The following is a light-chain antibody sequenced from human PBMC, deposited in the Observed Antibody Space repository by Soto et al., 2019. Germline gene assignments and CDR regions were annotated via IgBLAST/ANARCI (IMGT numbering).Light chain of an antibody. Sequence: EIVLMQSPGTLSLSPGERATLSCRASQSVSSSYLAWYQQKPGQAPRLLMYGISSRATGIPDRFSGSGSGTDFTLTISKLEPEDFAVYYCQQYGNSPRTFGQGTKVEIK. CDR1: QSVSSSY. V-gene: IGKV3-20*01. CDR3: QQYGNSPRT. CDR2: GIS. J-gene: IGKJ1*01.